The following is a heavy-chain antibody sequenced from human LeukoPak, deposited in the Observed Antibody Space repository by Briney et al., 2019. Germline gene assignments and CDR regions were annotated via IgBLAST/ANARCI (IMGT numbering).Heavy chain of an antibody. D-gene: IGHD1-14*01. V-gene: IGHV4-61*02. CDR2: IYTSGST. J-gene: IGHJ6*02. CDR3: ARQPVYYYYGMDV. CDR1: GGSISSGSYY. Sequence: PSQTLSLTCTVSGGSISSGSYYWSWIRQPAGQGLEWIGRIYTSGSTNYNPSLKSRVTISVDTSKNQFSLKLSSVTAADTAVYYCARQPVYYYYGMDVWGQGTTVTVSS.